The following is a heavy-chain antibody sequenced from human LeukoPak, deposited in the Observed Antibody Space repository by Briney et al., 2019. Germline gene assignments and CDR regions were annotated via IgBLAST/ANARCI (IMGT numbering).Heavy chain of an antibody. CDR2: ISGDGGST. Sequence: GGSLRLSCAASGFTFDDYAMHWVRQAPGKGLEWVSLISGDGGSTYYADSVKGRFTISRDNSKNTLYLQMNSLRAEDTAVYYCAKEVVAVYDAFDIWGQGTMVTVSS. D-gene: IGHD2-15*01. CDR3: AKEVVAVYDAFDI. J-gene: IGHJ3*02. V-gene: IGHV3-43*02. CDR1: GFTFDDYA.